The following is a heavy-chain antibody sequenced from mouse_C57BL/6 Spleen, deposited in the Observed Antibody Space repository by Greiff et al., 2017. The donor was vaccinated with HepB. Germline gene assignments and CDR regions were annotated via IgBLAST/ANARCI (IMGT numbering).Heavy chain of an antibody. V-gene: IGHV1-19*01. D-gene: IGHD3-3*01. Sequence: EVHLVESGPVLVKPGASVKMSCKASGYTFTDYYMNWVKQSHGKSLEWIGVINPYNGGTSYNQKFKGKATLTVDKSSSTAYMELNSLTSEDSAVYYCARRGTKAMDYWGQGTSVTVSS. CDR3: ARRGTKAMDY. CDR1: GYTFTDYY. CDR2: INPYNGGT. J-gene: IGHJ4*01.